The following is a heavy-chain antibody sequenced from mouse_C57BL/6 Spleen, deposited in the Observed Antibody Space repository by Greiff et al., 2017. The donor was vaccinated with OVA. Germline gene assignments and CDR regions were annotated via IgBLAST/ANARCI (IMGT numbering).Heavy chain of an antibody. J-gene: IGHJ4*01. CDR2: IYPGDGDT. V-gene: IGHV1-82*01. CDR1: GYAFSSSW. CDR3: ARGASPAMDY. Sequence: VQLQQSGPELVKPGASVKISCKASGYAFSSSWMNWVKQRPGKGLEWIGRIYPGDGDTNYNGKFKGKATLTADKSSSTAYMQLSSLTSEDSAVYFCARGASPAMDYWGQGTSVTVSS.